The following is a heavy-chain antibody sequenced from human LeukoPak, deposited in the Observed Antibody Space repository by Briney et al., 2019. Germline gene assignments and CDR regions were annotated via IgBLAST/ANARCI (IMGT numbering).Heavy chain of an antibody. CDR3: ARSDSSGYPHTRSGLY. D-gene: IGHD3-22*01. V-gene: IGHV3-48*03. CDR1: GFTFSTYE. CDR2: ISSSGSTI. Sequence: QPGGSLRLACAVAGFTFSTYEMNWVRQAPGEVLEWVSYISSSGSTIYYADSVKGRFTISRDNAKNSLYLQMNSLRAEDTAVYYCARSDSSGYPHTRSGLYWGQGTLVTVSS. J-gene: IGHJ4*02.